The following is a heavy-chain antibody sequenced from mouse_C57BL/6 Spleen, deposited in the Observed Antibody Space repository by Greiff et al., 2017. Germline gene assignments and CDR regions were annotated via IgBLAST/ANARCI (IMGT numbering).Heavy chain of an antibody. V-gene: IGHV1-52*01. J-gene: IGHJ2*01. CDR3: ARSPIYNVPYYFDY. Sequence: QVQLKQPGAELVRPGSSVKLSCKASGYTFTSYWMHWVKQRPIQGLEWIGNIDPSDSETHYNQKFKDKATLTVDKSSSTAYMHIRSLTSESSSVYYCARSPIYNVPYYFDYWGQGTTLTVSS. D-gene: IGHD2-3*01. CDR1: GYTFTSYW. CDR2: IDPSDSET.